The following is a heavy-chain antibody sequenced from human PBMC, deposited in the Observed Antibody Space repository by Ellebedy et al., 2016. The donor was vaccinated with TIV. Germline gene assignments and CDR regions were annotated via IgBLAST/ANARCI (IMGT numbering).Heavy chain of an antibody. CDR2: IFYSGST. V-gene: IGHV4-39*07. CDR1: GDSISTFSYS. D-gene: IGHD3-16*01. Sequence: MPGGSLRLSCAVSGDSISTFSYSWGWIRQPPGQGLEWIGTIFYSGSTYFNPSLKSRVPISIDTSKNQFSLKVNSVTAADTAVYYCARVKLASIWGREWYFDLWGRGTLVTVSS. J-gene: IGHJ2*01. CDR3: ARVKLASIWGREWYFDL.